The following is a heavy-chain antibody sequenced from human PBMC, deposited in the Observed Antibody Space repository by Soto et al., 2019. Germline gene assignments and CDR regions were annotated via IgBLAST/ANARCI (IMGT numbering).Heavy chain of an antibody. D-gene: IGHD3-3*01. V-gene: IGHV4-34*01. J-gene: IGHJ5*02. CDR1: GGSFTGYY. CDR2: ISYSGST. CDR3: ARGASKDFWSGLNWFDP. Sequence: SETLSLTCAVYGGSFTGYYWSWIRQSPGKGLEWIGDISYSGSTHYNPSLKSRVTISLVTSRIHFSLRLTSVTAADTAVYFCARGASKDFWSGLNWFDPWGQGTPVTVSS.